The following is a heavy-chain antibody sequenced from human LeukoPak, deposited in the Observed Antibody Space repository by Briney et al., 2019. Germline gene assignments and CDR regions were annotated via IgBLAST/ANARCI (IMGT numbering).Heavy chain of an antibody. CDR3: ARGRWYLDY. J-gene: IGHJ4*02. CDR2: IDNSGST. Sequence: SETLSLTCTVSGGSISSYYCNWIRQPPGMGLEYIGYIDNSGSTNYNPSLKSRVTISVDTSKNQFSLKLSSVTAADTAVYYCARGRWYLDYWGQGTLVTVSS. CDR1: GGSISSYY. D-gene: IGHD4-23*01. V-gene: IGHV4-59*01.